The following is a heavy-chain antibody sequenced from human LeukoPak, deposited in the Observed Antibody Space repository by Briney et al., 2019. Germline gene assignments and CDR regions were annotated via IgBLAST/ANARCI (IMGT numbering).Heavy chain of an antibody. CDR2: ISGSGGST. Sequence: GGSLRLSCAASGFTLSSYSMNWVRQAPGKGLEWVSAISGSGGSTDYADSVKGRFTISRDNSKNTVYLQMNSLRAEDTAVYYCAKERYCTSTNCYGLDCWGQGTLVSVSS. J-gene: IGHJ4*02. V-gene: IGHV3-23*01. D-gene: IGHD2-2*01. CDR3: AKERYCTSTNCYGLDC. CDR1: GFTLSSYS.